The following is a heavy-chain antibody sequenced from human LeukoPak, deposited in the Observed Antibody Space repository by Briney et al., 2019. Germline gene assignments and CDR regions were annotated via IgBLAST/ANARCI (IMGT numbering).Heavy chain of an antibody. Sequence: PGGSLRLSCAASGFTFSNYGMTWVRHAPGKVLEWVSTDSRGDDTFYADSVKGRFTISRDISKNTLHMQMNSLRAEDTAIYYCAKDGKRWLVGTFDSWGQGTLVTVSS. CDR1: GFTFSNYG. CDR3: AKDGKRWLVGTFDS. J-gene: IGHJ4*02. CDR2: DSRGDDT. V-gene: IGHV3-23*01. D-gene: IGHD6-19*01.